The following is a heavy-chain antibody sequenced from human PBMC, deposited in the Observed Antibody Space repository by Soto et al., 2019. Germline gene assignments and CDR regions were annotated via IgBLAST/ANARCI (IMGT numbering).Heavy chain of an antibody. J-gene: IGHJ4*02. CDR3: ARETGDVWYFDY. CDR1: GGSFSGYY. Sequence: PSETLSLTCAVYGGSFSGYYWSWIRQPPGKGLEWIGEINHSGSTNYNPSLKSRVTISVDTSKNQFSLKLSSVTAADTAVCYCARETGDVWYFDYWGQGTLVTVSS. V-gene: IGHV4-34*01. CDR2: INHSGST. D-gene: IGHD7-27*01.